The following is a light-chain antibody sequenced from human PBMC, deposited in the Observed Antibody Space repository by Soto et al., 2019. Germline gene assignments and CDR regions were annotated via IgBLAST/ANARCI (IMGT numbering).Light chain of an antibody. V-gene: IGLV2-14*01. CDR3: SSYASSSTVI. CDR2: DVS. CDR1: SSDVGAYNY. J-gene: IGLJ2*01. Sequence: SALTQPASLSGSPGPSLTISCTGTSSDVGAYNYVSWYQQHPVKAPKLMIYDVSSRPSGISNRFSGSKSGNTASLTISGVQAEDEADYYCSSYASSSTVIFGGGTKLTVL.